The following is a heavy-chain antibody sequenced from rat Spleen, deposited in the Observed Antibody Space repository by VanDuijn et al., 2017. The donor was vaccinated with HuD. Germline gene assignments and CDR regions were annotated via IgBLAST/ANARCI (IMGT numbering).Heavy chain of an antibody. CDR3: TRRGITNYFDY. CDR2: ISTSGGNT. J-gene: IGHJ2*01. Sequence: EVQLVESGGGLVQPGRPLRISCVDSRLNFSNYDMAWVRQAPTKGLEWVASISTSGGNTYYRDSVKGRFTISRDNAKSTLYLQMDSLRSEDTATYYCTRRGITNYFDYWGQGVMVTVSS. CDR1: RLNFSNYD. D-gene: IGHD1-4*01. V-gene: IGHV5-25*01.